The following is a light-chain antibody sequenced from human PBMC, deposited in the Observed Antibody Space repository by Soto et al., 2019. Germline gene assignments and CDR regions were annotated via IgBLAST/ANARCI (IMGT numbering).Light chain of an antibody. CDR3: VLYMGSPYVV. CDR1: SGSVSTSYY. J-gene: IGLJ2*01. V-gene: IGLV8-61*01. Sequence: QTVVTQEPSFSVSPGGTVTLTCGLRSGSVSTSYYPSWYQQTPGQAPRTLIYSTHTRSSGVPDRFSGSILGNKAALTITGAQADDESDYYCVLYMGSPYVVFGGGTKLTVL. CDR2: STH.